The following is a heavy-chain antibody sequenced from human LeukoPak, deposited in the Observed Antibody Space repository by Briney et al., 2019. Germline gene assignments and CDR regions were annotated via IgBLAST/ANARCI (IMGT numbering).Heavy chain of an antibody. CDR1: GGSISSYY. D-gene: IGHD5-18*01. Sequence: SETLSLTCTVSGGSISSYYWNWIRQPPGKGLEYIGYIFYSGRTNYNPSLKSRVTLSVDTSKNWFSLRLTSVTAADTAVYYCARVQTDTAMVSWFDPWGQGTLVTVSS. V-gene: IGHV4-59*01. CDR3: ARVQTDTAMVSWFDP. J-gene: IGHJ5*02. CDR2: IFYSGRT.